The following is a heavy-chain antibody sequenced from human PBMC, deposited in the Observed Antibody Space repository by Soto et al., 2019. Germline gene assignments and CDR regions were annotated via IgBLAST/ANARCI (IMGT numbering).Heavy chain of an antibody. CDR2: MDPNSGKT. CDR1: GYTFTNFH. D-gene: IGHD3-10*01. V-gene: IGHV1-8*01. CDR3: ARDCGSFVYGSGP. Sequence: QVQLVQSGAEVKKPGASVKVSCKASGYTFTNFHINWVRQATGQGLEWMGWMDPNSGKTGLAQKFQGRVTMTRDTSVSTAYMELSSLKSEDTAVYYCARDCGSFVYGSGPWGQGTQVTVSS. J-gene: IGHJ5*02.